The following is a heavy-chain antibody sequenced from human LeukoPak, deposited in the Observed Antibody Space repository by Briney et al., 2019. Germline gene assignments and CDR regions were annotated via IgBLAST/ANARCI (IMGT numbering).Heavy chain of an antibody. D-gene: IGHD5-18*01. CDR2: IYHSGST. V-gene: IGHV4-4*02. CDR1: GGSISSSNW. CDR3: ARAPPGYSYGHDLYYYYYMDV. Sequence: SGTLSLTCAVSGGSISSSNWWSWVRQPPGKGLEWIGEIYHSGSTNYNPSLKSRVTISVDKSKNQFSLKLSSVTAADTAVYYCARAPPGYSYGHDLYYYYYMDVWGKGTTVTVSS. J-gene: IGHJ6*03.